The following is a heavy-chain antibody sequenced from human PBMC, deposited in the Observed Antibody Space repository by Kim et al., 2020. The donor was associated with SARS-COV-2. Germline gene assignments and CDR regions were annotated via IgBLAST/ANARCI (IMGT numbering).Heavy chain of an antibody. CDR2: IYYSGST. D-gene: IGHD1-1*01. J-gene: IGHJ4*02. CDR1: GGSISSGGYY. CDR3: ARGQKGGGQLKLGRLPDY. V-gene: IGHV4-31*03. Sequence: SETLSLTCTVSGGSISSGGYYWSWIRQHPGKGLEWIGYIYYSGSTYYNPSLKSRVTISVDTSKNQFSLKLSSVTAADTAVYYCARGQKGGGQLKLGRLPDYWGQGTLVTVSS.